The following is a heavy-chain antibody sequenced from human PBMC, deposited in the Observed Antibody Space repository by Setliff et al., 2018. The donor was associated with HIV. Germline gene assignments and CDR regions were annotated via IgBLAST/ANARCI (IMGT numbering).Heavy chain of an antibody. CDR1: GHTFTNVD. CDR3: ARDKTPIFGVVIATNWFDP. D-gene: IGHD3-3*01. CDR2: MNPNTGVS. V-gene: IGHV1-8*01. Sequence: ASVKVSCKASGHTFTNVDIHWLRRATGQGLEWMGWMNPNTGVSGYALKLQGRVTMTRDTSTTTVYMELRSLRSEDTAVYYCARDKTPIFGVVIATNWFDPWGQGTLVTVS. J-gene: IGHJ5*02.